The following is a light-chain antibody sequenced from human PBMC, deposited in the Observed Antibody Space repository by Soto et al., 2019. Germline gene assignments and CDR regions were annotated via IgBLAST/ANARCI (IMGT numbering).Light chain of an antibody. V-gene: IGLV2-14*03. CDR3: SSYASNFHVV. Sequence: QSALTQPASVSGSPGQSITISCTGFSSDAGGFRYVSWYQHHPDKAPKLIMFDVNNRPSGVSDRFSGSKSGNTASLTISGLQAEDEADYYCSSYASNFHVVFGGGTKLTVL. CDR2: DVN. CDR1: SSDAGGFRY. J-gene: IGLJ2*01.